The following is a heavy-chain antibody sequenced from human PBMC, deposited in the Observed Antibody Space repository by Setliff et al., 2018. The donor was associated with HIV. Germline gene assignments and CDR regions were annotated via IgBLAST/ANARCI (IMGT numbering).Heavy chain of an antibody. V-gene: IGHV7-4-1*02. D-gene: IGHD3-3*01. J-gene: IGHJ1*01. CDR1: GYSFTSYA. Sequence: ASVKVSCKASGYSFTSYAMNWVRQAPGQGLEWMGWINTNTGNPTYAQGITGRFVFSLDTSVSTAYLQINSLKAEDTAIYYCARVGVDSQEYFQHWGQGTLVTVSS. CDR2: INTNTGNP. CDR3: ARVGVDSQEYFQH.